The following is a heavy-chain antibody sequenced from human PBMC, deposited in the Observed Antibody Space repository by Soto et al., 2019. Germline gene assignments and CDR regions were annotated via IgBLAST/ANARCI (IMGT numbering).Heavy chain of an antibody. CDR2: ISACNGNT. J-gene: IGHJ4*02. CDR3: ARDFFHSSGYYYVPAPGY. D-gene: IGHD3-22*01. Sequence: GVSLKGSCKASGYTFTGYRSSWLRPTPRQGLEWMGWISACNGNTNYAQKLQGRVTMTTDTSTSTAYMELRSLRSDDTAVYYCARDFFHSSGYYYVPAPGYWGQGTLVTVSS. V-gene: IGHV1-18*01. CDR1: GYTFTGYR.